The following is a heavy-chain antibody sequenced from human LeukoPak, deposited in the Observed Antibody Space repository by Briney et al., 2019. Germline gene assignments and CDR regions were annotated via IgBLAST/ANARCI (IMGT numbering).Heavy chain of an antibody. CDR3: ARDSVVVVAAYYYYYGMDV. Sequence: GGSLRLSCAASGFTFSSYSMNWVRQAPGKGLEWVSSISSSSSHIYYADSVKGRFTISRDNAKNSLYLQMNSLRAEDTAVYYCARDSVVVVAAYYYYYGMDVWGQGTTVTVSS. CDR2: ISSSSSHI. V-gene: IGHV3-21*01. CDR1: GFTFSSYS. J-gene: IGHJ6*02. D-gene: IGHD2-15*01.